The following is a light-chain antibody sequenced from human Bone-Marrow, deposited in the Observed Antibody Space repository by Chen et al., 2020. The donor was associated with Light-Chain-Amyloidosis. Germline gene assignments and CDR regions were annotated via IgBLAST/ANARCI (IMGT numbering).Light chain of an antibody. CDR3: SSYTPRTTLYV. J-gene: IGLJ1*01. Sequence: QSALTQPASVSGSPGQSITISCTGTRSDIGGYQYVSWYQQHPGEAPKLMIYDVSRRPSGVSNRVSGAKSGNTASLTISGLQAEDEADYYCSSYTPRTTLYVFGTGTKVTVL. CDR1: RSDIGGYQY. V-gene: IGLV2-14*03. CDR2: DVS.